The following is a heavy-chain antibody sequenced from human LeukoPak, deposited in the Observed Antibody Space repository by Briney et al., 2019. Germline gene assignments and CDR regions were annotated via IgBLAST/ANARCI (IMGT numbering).Heavy chain of an antibody. CDR3: AREMYGSSGYLDY. Sequence: PGGSLRLSCAASGFTFSNYNMNWVRQAPGKGLEWVSSISSSTSYKNYADSVKGRFTISRDNAKNSLYLQMNSLRAEDTAVYYCAREMYGSSGYLDYWGQGTLVTVSS. CDR1: GFTFSNYN. D-gene: IGHD3-22*01. V-gene: IGHV3-21*01. CDR2: ISSSTSYK. J-gene: IGHJ4*02.